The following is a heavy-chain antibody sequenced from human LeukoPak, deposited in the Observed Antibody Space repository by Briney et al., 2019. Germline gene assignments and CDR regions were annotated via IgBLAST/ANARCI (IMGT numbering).Heavy chain of an antibody. D-gene: IGHD2-8*01. Sequence: SETLSLTCTVSGVSIRPFYWSWIRQPPGEGLEWIGYIHYSGSTNYNPSLTSRVTISLDTSKNQFSLKMNSVTTADTAVYYCARVASSVMDYWGQGILVTVSS. CDR1: GVSIRPFY. CDR3: ARVASSVMDY. J-gene: IGHJ4*02. CDR2: IHYSGST. V-gene: IGHV4-59*01.